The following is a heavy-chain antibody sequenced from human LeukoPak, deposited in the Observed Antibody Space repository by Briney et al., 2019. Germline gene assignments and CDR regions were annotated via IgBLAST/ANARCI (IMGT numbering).Heavy chain of an antibody. CDR3: ARVGCTGGSCRPYHYYGMDV. CDR1: GFTFSTYG. J-gene: IGHJ6*02. Sequence: GGSLRLSCAASGFTFSTYGMNWVRHAPGKGLEWLAVIWYDGSNKYYADSVKGRFTISRDNSKNTLYLQMNSLRVEDTAVYYCARVGCTGGSCRPYHYYGMDVWGQGTTVTVSS. V-gene: IGHV3-33*01. D-gene: IGHD2-15*01. CDR2: IWYDGSNK.